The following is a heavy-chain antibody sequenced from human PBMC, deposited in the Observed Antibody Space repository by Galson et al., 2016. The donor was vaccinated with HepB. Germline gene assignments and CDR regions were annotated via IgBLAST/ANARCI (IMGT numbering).Heavy chain of an antibody. CDR3: ARDHTSGKKTNWFDP. CDR2: INPRGGST. D-gene: IGHD1-1*01. V-gene: IGHV1-46*01. J-gene: IGHJ5*02. Sequence: SVKVSCKASGYSFTNHFMHWVRQAPGQGLEWMGIINPRGGSTTYAQKFQGRVNFTRDTSTSTVYMELSSLRSEDSALYFCARDHTSGKKTNWFDPWGQGTLVTVSS. CDR1: GYSFTNHF.